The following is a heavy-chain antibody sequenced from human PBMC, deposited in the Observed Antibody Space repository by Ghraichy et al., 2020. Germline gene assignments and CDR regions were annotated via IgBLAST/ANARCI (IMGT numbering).Heavy chain of an antibody. J-gene: IGHJ5*02. V-gene: IGHV3-48*02. D-gene: IGHD6-19*01. CDR1: GFTFSSYS. CDR2: ISSSSSTI. CDR3: ARDKGSSGWYWGWFDP. Sequence: GGSLTLSCAASGFTFSSYSMNWVRQAPGKGLEWVSYISSSSSTIYYADSVKGRFTISRDNAKNSLYLQMNSLRDEDTAVYYCARDKGSSGWYWGWFDPWGQGTLVTVSS.